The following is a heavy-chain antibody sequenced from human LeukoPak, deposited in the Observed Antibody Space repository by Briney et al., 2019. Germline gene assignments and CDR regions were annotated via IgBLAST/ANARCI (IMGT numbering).Heavy chain of an antibody. CDR2: IIPIFGTA. D-gene: IGHD1-26*01. CDR3: AVGLTGGSYDY. J-gene: IGHJ4*02. V-gene: IGHV1-69*13. CDR1: GYTFTSYA. Sequence: GASVKVSCKASGYTFTSYAISWVRQAPGQGLEWMGGIIPIFGTANYAQKFQGRVTITADESTSTAYMELSSLRSEDTAVYYCAVGLTGGSYDYWGQGTLVTVSS.